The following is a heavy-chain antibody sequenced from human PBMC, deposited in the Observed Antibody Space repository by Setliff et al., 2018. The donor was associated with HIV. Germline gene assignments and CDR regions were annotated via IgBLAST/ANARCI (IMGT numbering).Heavy chain of an antibody. V-gene: IGHV1-8*03. CDR1: GYIFTSYD. D-gene: IGHD1-26*01. Sequence: VKVPCKASGYIFTSYDINWVRQATGQGLEWMGWMNPNSGNTGYAQKLQGRVTITRNTSINTAYMELSSLRSEDTAVYYFARGYLISGTQKSYYMDVWGKGTTVTVSS. CDR3: ARGYLISGTQKSYYMDV. J-gene: IGHJ6*03. CDR2: MNPNSGNT.